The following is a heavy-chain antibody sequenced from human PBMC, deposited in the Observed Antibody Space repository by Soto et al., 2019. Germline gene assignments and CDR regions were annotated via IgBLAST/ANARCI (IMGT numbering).Heavy chain of an antibody. CDR2: IIPIFGTA. Sequence: QVQLVQSGAEVKKPGSSVKVSCKASGGTFSSYAISWVRQAPGQGLEWMGGIIPIFGTANYAQKFQGRVTINAGDSTSTAYMERSSLRSEDTAVYDSASGPYVEKLYWYFDLWGGGTLVTVSS. V-gene: IGHV1-69*12. CDR1: GGTFSSYA. J-gene: IGHJ2*01. CDR3: ASGPYVEKLYWYFDL. D-gene: IGHD3-16*01.